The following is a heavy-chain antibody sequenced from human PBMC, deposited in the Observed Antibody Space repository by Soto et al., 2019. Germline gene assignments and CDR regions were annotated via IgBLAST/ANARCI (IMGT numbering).Heavy chain of an antibody. CDR3: ARSYGDYQTPFGY. Sequence: EMWNSSETLSLTCTVSGGSISSGGYYWSWIRQHPGKGLEWIGYIYYSGSTYYNPSLKSRVTISVDTSKNQFSLKLSSVTAADTAVYYCARSYGDYQTPFGYWGQGTLVTVSS. V-gene: IGHV4-31*03. J-gene: IGHJ4*02. CDR2: IYYSGST. D-gene: IGHD4-17*01. CDR1: GGSISSGGYY.